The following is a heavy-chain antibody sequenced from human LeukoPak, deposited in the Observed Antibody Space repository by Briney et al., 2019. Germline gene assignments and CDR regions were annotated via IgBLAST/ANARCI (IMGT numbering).Heavy chain of an antibody. J-gene: IGHJ4*02. CDR1: GGSISSSSYY. V-gene: IGHV4-39*01. Sequence: SETLSLTCTVSGGSISSSSYYWGWIRQPPGKGLEWIGSIYYSGSTYYNPSLKSRVTISVDTSKNQFSLKLSSVTAADTAVYYCARPLNCDILTGYGYWGQGTLVTVSS. CDR3: ARPLNCDILTGYGY. CDR2: IYYSGST. D-gene: IGHD3-9*01.